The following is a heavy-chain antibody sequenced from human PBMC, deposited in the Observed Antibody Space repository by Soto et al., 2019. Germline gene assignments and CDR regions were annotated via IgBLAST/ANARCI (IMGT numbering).Heavy chain of an antibody. CDR2: ISAYNGNT. D-gene: IGHD3-10*01. CDR1: GYTFTSYG. V-gene: IGHV1-18*01. CDR3: ARDSPRNGEPDHNDY. Sequence: ASVKVSCKASGYTFTSYGISWVRQAPGQGLEWMGWISAYNGNTNYAQKLQGRVTMTTDTSTSTAYMELRSLRSDDTAVYYCARDSPRNGEPDHNDYWGQGTLVTVSS. J-gene: IGHJ4*02.